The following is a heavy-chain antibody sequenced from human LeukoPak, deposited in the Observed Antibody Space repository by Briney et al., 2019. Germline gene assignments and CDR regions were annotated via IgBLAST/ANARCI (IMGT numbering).Heavy chain of an antibody. D-gene: IGHD3-16*02. CDR3: ARDRSVDY. V-gene: IGHV3-11*04. CDR1: VFTFSVYY. J-gene: IGHJ4*02. Sequence: GGSLRHSSVASVFTFSVYYMSWIRQAPGKGLEWVSYISSSGSTIYYAYSVDGRFTTSRDNDKNLLYLQMSSLRAEDTAVYYCARDRSVDYWGQGTLVTVSS. CDR2: ISSSGSTI.